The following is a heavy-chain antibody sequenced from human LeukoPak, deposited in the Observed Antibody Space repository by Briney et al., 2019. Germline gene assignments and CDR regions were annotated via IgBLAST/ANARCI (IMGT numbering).Heavy chain of an antibody. J-gene: IGHJ6*03. CDR2: INHSGST. CDR3: ARQQLWLNYYYYYYMDV. Sequence: SETLSLTCAVYGGSFSGYYWSWIRQPPGKGLEWIGEINHSGSTNYNPSLKSRVTISVDTSKNQFSLKLSSVTAADTAVYYCARQQLWLNYYYYYYMDVWGKGTTVTISS. V-gene: IGHV4-34*01. D-gene: IGHD5-18*01. CDR1: GGSFSGYY.